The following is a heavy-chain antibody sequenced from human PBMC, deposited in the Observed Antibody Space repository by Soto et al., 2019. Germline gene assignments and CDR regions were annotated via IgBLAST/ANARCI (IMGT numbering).Heavy chain of an antibody. Sequence: QVQLQESGPGLVKPSQTLSLTCTVSGASISSGDYYRSWIRQHPGRGLEWIGYIFYTGGTFYTPSLKSRVTLSVDTSKNQFSLKLTSVTAADTAVYFCARDRGATIFDFWGRGTLVTVSS. CDR2: IFYTGGT. J-gene: IGHJ4*02. D-gene: IGHD5-12*01. CDR1: GASISSGDYY. V-gene: IGHV4-31*03. CDR3: ARDRGATIFDF.